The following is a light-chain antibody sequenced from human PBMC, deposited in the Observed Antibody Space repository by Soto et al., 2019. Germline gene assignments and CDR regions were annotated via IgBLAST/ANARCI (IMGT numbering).Light chain of an antibody. V-gene: IGKV3-20*01. CDR2: DAS. CDR1: QRVGGNY. J-gene: IGKJ1*01. Sequence: ELVLTQSPVTLSLSPGERGTISCRASQRVGGNYLAWYQQKRGQSPRLLIYDASSRATDIPDRFSGSGSGTDFTLTITKVETEDFAVYYCQQYGSRTWTFGQGTKLEMK. CDR3: QQYGSRTWT.